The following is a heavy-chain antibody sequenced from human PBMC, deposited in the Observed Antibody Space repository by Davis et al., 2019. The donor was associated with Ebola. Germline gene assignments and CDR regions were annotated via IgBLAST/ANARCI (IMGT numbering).Heavy chain of an antibody. Sequence: SQTLSLTCAISGDSVSSNSAAWNWIRQSPSRGLEWLGRTYYRSKWYSDYAVSVQSRISINADTSKNQFSLHLRSVTAADTAVYYCARDGAAYDFWGQGTLVTVST. D-gene: IGHD2-21*01. CDR1: GDSVSSNSAA. CDR2: TYYRSKWYS. CDR3: ARDGAAYDF. J-gene: IGHJ4*02. V-gene: IGHV6-1*01.